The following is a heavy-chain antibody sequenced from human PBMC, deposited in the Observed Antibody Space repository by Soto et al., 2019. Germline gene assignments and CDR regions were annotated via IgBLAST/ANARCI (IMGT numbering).Heavy chain of an antibody. CDR1: GFTFSDYY. V-gene: IGHV3-11*05. D-gene: IGHD6-19*01. CDR2: ISSSSSYT. Sequence: QVQLVESGGGLVKPGGSLRLSCAASGFTFSDYYMGWLRQAPGKGLEWVSYISSSSSYTNYANSVKGRFTISRDNAKNSLYLQMNSLRAEDTAVYYCAREGNADVGHSSGWYRYWGQGTLVTVSS. J-gene: IGHJ4*02. CDR3: AREGNADVGHSSGWYRY.